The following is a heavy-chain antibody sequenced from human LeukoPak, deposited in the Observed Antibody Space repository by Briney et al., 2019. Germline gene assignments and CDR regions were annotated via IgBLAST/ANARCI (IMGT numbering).Heavy chain of an antibody. J-gene: IGHJ6*02. CDR2: INSEGSST. D-gene: IGHD1-1*01. V-gene: IGHV3-74*01. CDR3: AREERESGGWDV. Sequence: PGGSLRLSCAASGFTFSTYWMHWDRQAPGKGLVWVSHINSEGSSTSYADSVKGRFTISRDNAKNSLYLQMNSLRVEDTAVYYCAREERESGGWDVWGQGTTVTVSS. CDR1: GFTFSTYW.